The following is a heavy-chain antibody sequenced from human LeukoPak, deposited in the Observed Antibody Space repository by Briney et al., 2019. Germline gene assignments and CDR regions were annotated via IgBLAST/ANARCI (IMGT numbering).Heavy chain of an antibody. CDR3: ARREDSGSRGYYGL. D-gene: IGHD3-22*01. J-gene: IGHJ4*02. CDR2: IHYSGST. V-gene: IGHV4-59*08. CDR1: GGSIRNHY. Sequence: SETLSLTCTASGGSIRNHYWSWVRQPPGKGLEWIGYIHYSGSTNYNPSLKSRVTMSVDTSNNRISLKVTSVTAADTAVYYCARREDSGSRGYYGLRGQGTLITVSS.